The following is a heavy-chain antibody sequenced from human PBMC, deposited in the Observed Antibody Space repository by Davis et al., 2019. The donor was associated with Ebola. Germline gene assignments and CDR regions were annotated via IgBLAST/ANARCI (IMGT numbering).Heavy chain of an antibody. CDR2: INPSGGST. D-gene: IGHD1-7*01. V-gene: IGHV1-46*01. CDR3: ARDPTGTTWFHWFDP. CDR1: GYTFTSYY. J-gene: IGHJ5*02. Sequence: ASVKVSCKASGYTFTSYYMHWVRQAPGQGLEWMGIINPSGGSTSYAQKFQGRVTITADESTSTAYMELSSLRSEDTAVYYCARDPTGTTWFHWFDPWGQGTLVTVSS.